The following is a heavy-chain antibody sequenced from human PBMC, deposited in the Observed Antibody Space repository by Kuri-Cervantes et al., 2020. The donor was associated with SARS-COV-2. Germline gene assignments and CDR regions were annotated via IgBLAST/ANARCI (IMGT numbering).Heavy chain of an antibody. V-gene: IGHV3-53*01. CDR1: GFTFSGSA. CDR2: IYSGGST. D-gene: IGHD2-15*01. CDR3: ARGGGWQPLDY. Sequence: GESLKISCAASGFTFSGSAMHWVRQAPGKGLEWVSVIYSGGSTYYADSVKGRFTISRDNSKNTLYLQMNSLRAEDTAVYYCARGGGWQPLDYWGQGTLVTVSS. J-gene: IGHJ4*02.